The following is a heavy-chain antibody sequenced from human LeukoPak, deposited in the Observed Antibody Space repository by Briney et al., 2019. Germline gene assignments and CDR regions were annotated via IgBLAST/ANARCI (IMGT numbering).Heavy chain of an antibody. D-gene: IGHD2-2*03. J-gene: IGHJ3*02. CDR1: GFTFSSYA. CDR2: ISGSGGST. V-gene: IGHV3-23*01. Sequence: GGSLRLSCAASGFTFSSYAMSWVRQAPGKGLDWVSAISGSGGSTYYADSVKGRFTISRDNSKNTLYLQMNSLRAEDTAVYYCAKSLDIVVVPAAYKGDAFDIWGQGTMVTVSS. CDR3: AKSLDIVVVPAAYKGDAFDI.